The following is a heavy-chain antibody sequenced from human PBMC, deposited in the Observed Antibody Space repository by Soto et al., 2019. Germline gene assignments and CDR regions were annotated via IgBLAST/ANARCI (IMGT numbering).Heavy chain of an antibody. J-gene: IGHJ4*02. CDR2: ISGSGGRS. Sequence: HGGSLRLSCAASGFTFSNYAMTWVRQGPGKGLEWVSGISGSGGRSYYADSVKGRFTISRDNSKSTLYLQMNSLRAEDTAVYYCAKAYFVWSSEQPYYFDYWGQGTLVTVSS. CDR1: GFTFSNYA. V-gene: IGHV3-23*01. CDR3: AKAYFVWSSEQPYYFDY. D-gene: IGHD3-16*01.